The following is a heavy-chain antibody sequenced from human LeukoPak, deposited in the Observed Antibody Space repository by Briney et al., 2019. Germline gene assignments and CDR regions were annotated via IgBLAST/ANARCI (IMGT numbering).Heavy chain of an antibody. Sequence: ASVKVSCKASGYTFTGYYMHWVRQAPGQGLEWMGWINPNSGGTNYAQKFQGRVTMTRDTSISTAYMELSRLRSDDTAVYYCARDPGSMAAAGFDPWGQGTLVTVSS. J-gene: IGHJ5*02. CDR2: INPNSGGT. V-gene: IGHV1-2*02. D-gene: IGHD6-13*01. CDR1: GYTFTGYY. CDR3: ARDPGSMAAAGFDP.